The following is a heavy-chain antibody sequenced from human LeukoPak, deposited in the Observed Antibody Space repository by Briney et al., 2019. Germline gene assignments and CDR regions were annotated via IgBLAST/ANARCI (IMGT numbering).Heavy chain of an antibody. Sequence: GGSLTLTCAASGFAISSYCWSWIRQAPGKGLEWVANMNQGGNEKYYVDSVEGRFTIFRDNATSSLYLQLNSLRAEDTAVYVYECPRGLDVYGQYDTWGQGAMVTVSS. V-gene: IGHV3-7*05. CDR2: MNQGGNEK. D-gene: IGHD3-10*01. CDR3: ECPRGLDVYGQYDT. J-gene: IGHJ3*01. CDR1: GFAISSYC.